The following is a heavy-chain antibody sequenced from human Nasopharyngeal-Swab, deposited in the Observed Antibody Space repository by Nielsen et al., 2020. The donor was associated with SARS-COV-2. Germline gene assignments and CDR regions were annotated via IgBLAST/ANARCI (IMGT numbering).Heavy chain of an antibody. CDR1: GFTSNSYG. CDR3: ARNLASRSSSWCFDY. D-gene: IGHD6-13*01. J-gene: IGHJ4*02. CDR2: ISGSTGTI. V-gene: IGHV3-48*02. Sequence: GESLKISCAASGFTSNSYGMNWVRQAPGKGLQWVSYISGSTGTIYYADSVKGRFTISRDNAKNSLYLQMNSLREEDTAVYYCARNLASRSSSWCFDYWGQGTLVTVSS.